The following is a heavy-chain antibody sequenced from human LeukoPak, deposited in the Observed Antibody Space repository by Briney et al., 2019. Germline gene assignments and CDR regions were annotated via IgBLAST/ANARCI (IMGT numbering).Heavy chain of an antibody. Sequence: SGGSLRLSCAASGFTFSSYAMHWVRQAPGKGLEWVAVISYDGSNKYYADSVKGRFTISRDNSKNTLYLQMNSLRAEDTAVYYCASGSDIVVGYYFYYYMDVWGKGTTVTISS. J-gene: IGHJ6*03. CDR1: GFTFSSYA. CDR2: ISYDGSNK. V-gene: IGHV3-30*14. D-gene: IGHD2-2*01. CDR3: ASGSDIVVGYYFYYYMDV.